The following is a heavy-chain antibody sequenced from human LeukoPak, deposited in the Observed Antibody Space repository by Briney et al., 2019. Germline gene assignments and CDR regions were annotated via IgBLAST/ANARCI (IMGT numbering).Heavy chain of an antibody. CDR1: GFTFSSYW. CDR2: IKQDGSEK. D-gene: IGHD3-22*01. Sequence: GGSLRLSCAASGFTFSSYWMSWVRQAPGKGLEWVANIKQDGSEKYYVDSVKGRFTISRDNAKNSLYLQMSGLGAEDTAVYYCAKQTDTTGSRGGAFDIWGQGTMVTVSS. J-gene: IGHJ3*02. V-gene: IGHV3-7*03. CDR3: AKQTDTTGSRGGAFDI.